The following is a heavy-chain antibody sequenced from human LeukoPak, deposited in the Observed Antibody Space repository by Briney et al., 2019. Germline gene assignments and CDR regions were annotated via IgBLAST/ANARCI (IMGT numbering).Heavy chain of an antibody. Sequence: PSQTLSLTCTVSGGSIRSGSYYWSWIRQPAGKGLEWIGHIYTRGTTNYNPSVKSRVTVSLDTSKNQISLKLSSVTAADTAIYYCARVYTVMGATTVDHYHHYMDVWGKGTTVTVSS. V-gene: IGHV4-61*09. CDR3: ARVYTVMGATTVDHYHHYMDV. CDR1: GGSIRSGSYY. CDR2: IYTRGTT. D-gene: IGHD5-18*01. J-gene: IGHJ6*03.